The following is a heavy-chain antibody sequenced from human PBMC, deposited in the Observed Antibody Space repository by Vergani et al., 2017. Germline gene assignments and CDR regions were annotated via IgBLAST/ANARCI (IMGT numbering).Heavy chain of an antibody. CDR2: INPSGGST. J-gene: IGHJ4*02. V-gene: IGHV1-46*01. CDR1: GYTFTSYY. CDR3: ARGWIIAAAEVRLKLDY. D-gene: IGHD6-13*01. Sequence: QVQLVQSGAEVKKPGASVKVSCKASGYTFTSYYMHWVRQAPGQGLEWMGIINPSGGSTSYAQKFQGRVTMNRDTSTRTVYMELSSLSSDDTAVYYCARGWIIAAAEVRLKLDYWGQGTLVTVSS.